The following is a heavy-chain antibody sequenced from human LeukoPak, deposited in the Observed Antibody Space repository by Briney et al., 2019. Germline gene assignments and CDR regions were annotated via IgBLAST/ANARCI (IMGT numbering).Heavy chain of an antibody. CDR2: MKEDGGEK. D-gene: IGHD2-8*02. CDR3: ARVRTEWYIDL. J-gene: IGHJ2*01. Sequence: GGSLRLSSAASGFIFSPYWVTWVRQAPGMGLEWVANMKEDGGEKFYVDSVRGRFTISRDNAKNSVYLQMNSLRVEDTGVYYCARVRTEWYIDLWGRGTLVTVST. CDR1: GFIFSPYW. V-gene: IGHV3-7*01.